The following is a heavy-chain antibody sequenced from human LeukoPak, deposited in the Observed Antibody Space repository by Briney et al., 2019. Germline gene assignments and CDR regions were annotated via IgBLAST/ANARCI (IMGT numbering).Heavy chain of an antibody. CDR3: ARGPGLYDFWSGYQFDP. D-gene: IGHD3-3*01. J-gene: IGHJ5*02. V-gene: IGHV1-2*02. CDR2: INPNSGGT. CDR1: GYTFTGYY. Sequence: ASVKVSCKASGYTFTGYYMHWVRQAPGQGLEWMGWINPNSGGTNYAQKLQGRVTMTTDTSTSTAYMELRSLRSDDTAVYYCARGPGLYDFWSGYQFDPWGQGTLVTVSS.